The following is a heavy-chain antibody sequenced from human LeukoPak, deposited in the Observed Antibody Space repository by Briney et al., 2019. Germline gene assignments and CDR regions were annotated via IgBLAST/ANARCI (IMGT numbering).Heavy chain of an antibody. CDR2: ISGGGGSA. D-gene: IGHD1-26*01. CDR1: GFSFSDYT. V-gene: IGHV3-23*01. CDR3: AKDRKWETLRNLVQLPYYFDF. Sequence: GGSLTLSCAASGFSFSDYTMSWVRQAPGKGLEGVSSISGGGGSAYYSDAVKGRFTISRDNSKRAVFLQMFNLRAEDTAVYYCAKDRKWETLRNLVQLPYYFDFWGQGSLVIVSS. J-gene: IGHJ4*02.